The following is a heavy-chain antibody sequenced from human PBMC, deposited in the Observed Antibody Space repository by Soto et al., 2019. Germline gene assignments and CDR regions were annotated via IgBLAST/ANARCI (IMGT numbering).Heavy chain of an antibody. CDR3: ANDGSGWYDF. D-gene: IGHD6-19*01. V-gene: IGHV1-18*01. CDR2: ISPHNGNA. Sequence: QVQLVQSGTEVKKTGASVKVNCKTSGYPFTSNRLSWGRRAPVQGLEWMGWISPHNGNAKSAQKFQDRVSMTAYTAASTVYMELRRRSCYGSAVFYCANDGSGWYDFWGHGTLVKGSS. J-gene: IGHJ4*01. CDR1: GYPFTSNR.